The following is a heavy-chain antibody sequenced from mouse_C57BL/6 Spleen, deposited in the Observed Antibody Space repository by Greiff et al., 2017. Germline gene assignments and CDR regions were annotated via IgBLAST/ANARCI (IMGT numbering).Heavy chain of an antibody. Sequence: EVQLVESEGGLVQPGSSMKLSCPASGFTFSDYYMAWVRQVPEKGLEWVANINYDGSSTYYLDSLKSRFIISRDNAKNILYLQMSSLKSEDTATYYCARVDGYWYFDVWGTGTTVTVSS. CDR2: INYDGSST. V-gene: IGHV5-16*01. D-gene: IGHD2-3*01. CDR1: GFTFSDYY. CDR3: ARVDGYWYFDV. J-gene: IGHJ1*03.